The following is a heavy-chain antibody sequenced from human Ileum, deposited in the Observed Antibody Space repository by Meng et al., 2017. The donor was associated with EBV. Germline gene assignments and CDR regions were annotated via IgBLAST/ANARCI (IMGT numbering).Heavy chain of an antibody. J-gene: IGHJ4*02. D-gene: IGHD5-18*01. CDR1: GGSVRISSYY. Sequence: QLPLQDWGSGPVNPADTLSLTCTVSGGSVRISSYYCSWIRQPPGKGLEWIGYIYYSGTTNYNPSLESRVTISVDTSKNQFSLKLRSVAASDTAVYYCARGWDTAMDSGWGQGTLVTVSS. V-gene: IGHV4-61*01. CDR3: ARGWDTAMDSG. CDR2: IYYSGTT.